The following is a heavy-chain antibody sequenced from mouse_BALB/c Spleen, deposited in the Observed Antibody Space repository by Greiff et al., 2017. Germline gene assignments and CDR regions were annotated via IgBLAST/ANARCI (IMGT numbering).Heavy chain of an antibody. V-gene: IGHV5-9-4*01. Sequence: EVQLVESGGGLVKPGGSLKLSCAASGFTFSSYAMSWVRQSPEKRLEWVAEISSGGSYTYYPDTVTGRFTISRDNAKNTLYLEMSSLRSEDTAMYYCARGDEGFAYWGQGTLVTVSA. CDR1: GFTFSSYA. D-gene: IGHD3-3*01. CDR2: ISSGGSYT. CDR3: ARGDEGFAY. J-gene: IGHJ3*01.